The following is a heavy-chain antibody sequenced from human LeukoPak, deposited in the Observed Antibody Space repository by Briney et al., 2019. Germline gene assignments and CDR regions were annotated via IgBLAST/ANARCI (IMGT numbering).Heavy chain of an antibody. CDR2: INTNTGNP. Sequence: ASVKVSCKASGYTFTSYAMNWVRQAPGQGLEWMGWINTNTGNPTYAQGFTGRFVFSLDTSVSTAYLQISSLKAEDTAVYYCARLGIGQNYYDSSGYYWDWYFDLWGRGTLVTVSS. J-gene: IGHJ2*01. CDR3: ARLGIGQNYYDSSGYYWDWYFDL. V-gene: IGHV7-4-1*02. D-gene: IGHD3-22*01. CDR1: GYTFTSYA.